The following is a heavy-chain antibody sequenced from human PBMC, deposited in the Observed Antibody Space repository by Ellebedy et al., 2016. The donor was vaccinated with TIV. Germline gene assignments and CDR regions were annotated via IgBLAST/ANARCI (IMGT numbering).Heavy chain of an antibody. D-gene: IGHD2-15*01. Sequence: AASVKVSCKASGGTFSSYAISWVRQAPGQGLEWMGGIIPIFGTANYAQKFQGRVTITADESTSTAYMELSSLRSEDTAVYYCASIYCSGGSCYYFDYWGQGTLVTVSS. CDR2: IIPIFGTA. CDR3: ASIYCSGGSCYYFDY. V-gene: IGHV1-69*13. J-gene: IGHJ4*02. CDR1: GGTFSSYA.